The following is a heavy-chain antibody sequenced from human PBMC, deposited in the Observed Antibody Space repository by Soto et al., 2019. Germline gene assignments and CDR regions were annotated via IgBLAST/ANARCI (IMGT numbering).Heavy chain of an antibody. V-gene: IGHV1-8*01. CDR1: GYRFTRYD. Sequence: ASVKVSRKASGYRFTRYDINCVRLATGQGLEWMGWMNPNSGNTGYAQKFQGRVTMTRNTSISTAYMELSSLRSEDTAVYYCARGTALNWKWGHYYYYYMAVWGKGTTVTVSS. J-gene: IGHJ6*03. D-gene: IGHD1-20*01. CDR3: ARGTALNWKWGHYYYYYMAV. CDR2: MNPNSGNT.